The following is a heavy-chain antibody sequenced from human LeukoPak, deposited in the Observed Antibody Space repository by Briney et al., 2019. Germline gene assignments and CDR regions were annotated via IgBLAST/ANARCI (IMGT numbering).Heavy chain of an antibody. J-gene: IGHJ4*02. CDR2: IYHGGST. CDR1: GYSISSGYY. V-gene: IGHV4-38-2*02. CDR3: ARDLASCAGDCYSDGFDY. Sequence: SETLSLTCTVSGYSISSGYYWGWIRQPPGKGLEWIGSIYHGGSTYYNPSLRSRVIVSVDTSKNHFSLKMSSVTAADTAVYYCARDLASCAGDCYSDGFDYWGQGALVTVSS. D-gene: IGHD2-21*02.